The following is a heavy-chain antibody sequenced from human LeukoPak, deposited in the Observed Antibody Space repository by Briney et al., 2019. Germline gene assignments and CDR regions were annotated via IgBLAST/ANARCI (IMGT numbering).Heavy chain of an antibody. D-gene: IGHD4-23*01. CDR2: INHSGST. V-gene: IGHV4-34*01. CDR1: GGSFSGYY. CDR3: ARDHGGSDY. J-gene: IGHJ4*02. Sequence: SETLSLTCAVYGGSFSGYYWSWIRQPPGKGLEWIGEINHSGSTTYNPSLTSRVTISVDTCKNQFSLKLSSVTAADTAVYYCARDHGGSDYWGQGTLVTVSS.